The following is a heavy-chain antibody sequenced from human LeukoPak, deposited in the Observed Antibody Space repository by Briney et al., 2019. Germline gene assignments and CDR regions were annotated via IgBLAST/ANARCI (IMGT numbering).Heavy chain of an antibody. J-gene: IGHJ3*02. CDR3: ARVGGFYSSSSVGAFDI. CDR1: GFTFSSYW. Sequence: PGGSLRLSCAASGFTFSSYWMSWVRQAPGKGLEWVANIKQDGSEKYYVDSVKGRFTISRDNAKNSLYLQMNSLRAEDTAVYYCARVGGFYSSSSVGAFDIWGQGTMVTVSS. V-gene: IGHV3-7*01. CDR2: IKQDGSEK. D-gene: IGHD6-6*01.